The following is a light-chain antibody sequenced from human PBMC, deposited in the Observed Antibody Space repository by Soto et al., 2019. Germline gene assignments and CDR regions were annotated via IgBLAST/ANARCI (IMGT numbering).Light chain of an antibody. CDR3: QQHSHWPPWT. Sequence: VVLTQSPATLSLSPGERATLSCRASENVRTFVDWYQQKPGQAPRLLIYGASNRATGIPARFSSSGSGTDFTLTISDLEPEDFAVYYCQQHSHWPPWTFGQGTKVDI. CDR2: GAS. CDR1: ENVRTF. V-gene: IGKV3-11*01. J-gene: IGKJ1*01.